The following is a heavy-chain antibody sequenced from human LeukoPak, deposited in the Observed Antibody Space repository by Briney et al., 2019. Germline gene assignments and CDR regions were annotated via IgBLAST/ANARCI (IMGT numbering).Heavy chain of an antibody. CDR3: ARAARRNYYGSGSYYKGYWFDP. CDR2: MNPNSGNT. D-gene: IGHD3-10*01. V-gene: IGHV1-8*01. J-gene: IGHJ5*02. Sequence: ASVKVSCKASGHTFTSYDINWVRQATGQGLEWMGWMNPNSGNTGYAQKFQGRVTMTRNTSISTAYMELSSLRSEDTAVYYCARAARRNYYGSGSYYKGYWFDPWGQGTLVTVSS. CDR1: GHTFTSYD.